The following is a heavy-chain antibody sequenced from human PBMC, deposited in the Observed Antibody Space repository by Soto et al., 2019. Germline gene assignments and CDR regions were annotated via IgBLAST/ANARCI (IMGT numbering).Heavy chain of an antibody. CDR3: AGMPYTSGLRFDP. D-gene: IGHD6-19*01. CDR2: IYQSGVT. CDR1: GDSYSISTYS. Sequence: TLSLTCNMSGDSYSISTYSWSWIRQPPGKALQWIGFIYQSGVTSYNPSLASRVSISLDRSNNQCSLKLKSVTAADTAVYFCAGMPYTSGLRFDPWGPGTLVTVSS. V-gene: IGHV4-30-2*01. J-gene: IGHJ5*02.